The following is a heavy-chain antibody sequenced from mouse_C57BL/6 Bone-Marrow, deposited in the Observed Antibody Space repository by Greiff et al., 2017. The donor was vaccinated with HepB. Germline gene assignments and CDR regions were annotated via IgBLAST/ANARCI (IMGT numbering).Heavy chain of an antibody. CDR2: ISSGSSTI. J-gene: IGHJ3*01. Sequence: DVMLVESGGGLVKPGGSLKLSCAASGFTFSDYGMHWVRQAPEKGLEWVAYISSGSSTIYYADTVKGRCTISRDNAKNTLFLQMTSLRSEDTAMYYCARLGFAYWGQGTLVTVSA. CDR3: ARLGFAY. V-gene: IGHV5-17*01. CDR1: GFTFSDYG.